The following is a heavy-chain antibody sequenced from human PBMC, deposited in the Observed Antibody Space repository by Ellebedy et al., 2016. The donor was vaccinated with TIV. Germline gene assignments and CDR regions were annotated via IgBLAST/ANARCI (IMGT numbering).Heavy chain of an antibody. J-gene: IGHJ6*03. V-gene: IGHV1-18*01. CDR1: GYPFSSYG. CDR2: IGAYNSKT. CDR3: AREMYNFYMDV. Sequence: ASVKVSCKASGYPFSSYGIIWVRQVPGQGLEWMGWIGAYNSKTNYAQRFQGKITMTTDTSTTTAYMELRNLRSDDTAVYYCAREMYNFYMDVWGKGTTVTVS.